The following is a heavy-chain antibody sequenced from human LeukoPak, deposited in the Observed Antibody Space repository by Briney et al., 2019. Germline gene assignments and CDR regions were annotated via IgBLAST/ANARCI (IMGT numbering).Heavy chain of an antibody. V-gene: IGHV3-11*04. J-gene: IGHJ3*02. CDR2: ISSSGSTT. CDR1: GFTFSDYY. CDR3: ARDMMSDVDTAMAQDAFDI. D-gene: IGHD5-18*01. Sequence: PGGSLRLSCAAFGFTFSDYYMSWIRQAPGKGLEWVSYISSSGSTTYYADSVKGRFTISRDNAKNSLYLQMNSLRAEDTAVYYCARDMMSDVDTAMAQDAFDIWGQGTMVTVSS.